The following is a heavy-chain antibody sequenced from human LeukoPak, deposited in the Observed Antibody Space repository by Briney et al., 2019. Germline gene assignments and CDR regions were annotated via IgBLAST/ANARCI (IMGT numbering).Heavy chain of an antibody. J-gene: IGHJ4*02. Sequence: GGSLRLSCAASGFTFSSYAMYWVRQAPGKGLEWVAFIRYDGSNKYYADSVKGRFTISRDNFKNTVYLQMNSLRAEDTAVYYCAKDSDLYYDFWSGYRIDYWGQGTLVTVSS. CDR2: IRYDGSNK. CDR1: GFTFSSYA. D-gene: IGHD3-3*01. CDR3: AKDSDLYYDFWSGYRIDY. V-gene: IGHV3-30*02.